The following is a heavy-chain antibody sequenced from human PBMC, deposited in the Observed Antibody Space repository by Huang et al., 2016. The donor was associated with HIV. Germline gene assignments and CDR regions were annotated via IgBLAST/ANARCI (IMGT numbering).Heavy chain of an antibody. Sequence: EVQLVESGGALVQPGGSLKLSCVVSGFDFSKYSMNWVRQAPGKGLEWVVYISGTSSNIYYADSVKGRFTSSRDNAKNAVFLQMRSLRAEDTALYYCARTEMEYYYGSSGYYPDYWGQGTQVTVSS. J-gene: IGHJ4*02. D-gene: IGHD3-22*01. CDR3: ARTEMEYYYGSSGYYPDY. CDR1: GFDFSKYS. V-gene: IGHV3-48*01. CDR2: ISGTSSNI.